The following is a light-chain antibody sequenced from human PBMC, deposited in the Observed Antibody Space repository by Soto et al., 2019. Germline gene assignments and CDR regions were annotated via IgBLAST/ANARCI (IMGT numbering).Light chain of an antibody. Sequence: EVVMTQSPATLSVSLGDRATLSCRASQSVSSNLAWYQQKPGQAPRLLIYGASTRATGIPARFSGSGSGTEFTLTISSLQSEDFAFYSCQQYNNWPLTFGGGTKVDIK. V-gene: IGKV3-15*01. CDR1: QSVSSN. J-gene: IGKJ4*01. CDR2: GAS. CDR3: QQYNNWPLT.